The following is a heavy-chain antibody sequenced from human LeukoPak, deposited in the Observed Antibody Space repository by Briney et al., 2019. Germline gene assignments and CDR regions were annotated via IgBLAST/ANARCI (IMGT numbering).Heavy chain of an antibody. CDR1: GFTFDDYA. Sequence: GGPLRLFCAASGFTFDDYAMHWVRQAPGKGLEWVSGISWNSGSIGYADSVKGRFTISRDNSKNTLYLQMNSLRAEDTAVYYCARRGRGSSWSYYFDYWGQGTLVTVSS. J-gene: IGHJ4*02. D-gene: IGHD6-13*01. CDR2: ISWNSGSI. V-gene: IGHV3-9*01. CDR3: ARRGRGSSWSYYFDY.